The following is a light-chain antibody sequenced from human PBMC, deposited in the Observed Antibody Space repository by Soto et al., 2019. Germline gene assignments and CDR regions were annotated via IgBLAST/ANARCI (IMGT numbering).Light chain of an antibody. CDR2: GAS. V-gene: IGKV3-15*01. CDR1: QSVTST. CDR3: QQYNTWPQWK. J-gene: IGKJ1*01. Sequence: EIVMTLSPATLSVSPGERATLSCRAMQSVTSTLAWYQQKPAQAPRLLIYGASTRATVIQARFSGSGYGTEFTLTISSLQSEGFAVYYCQQYNTWPQWKCGQGPQVHIK.